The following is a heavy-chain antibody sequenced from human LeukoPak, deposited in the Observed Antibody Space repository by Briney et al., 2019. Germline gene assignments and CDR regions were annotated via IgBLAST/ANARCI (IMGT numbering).Heavy chain of an antibody. V-gene: IGHV4-38-2*02. D-gene: IGHD1-7*01. CDR3: ARGGTLQFDP. CDR2: IYHSGST. CDR1: GYSISSGYY. J-gene: IGHJ5*02. Sequence: PSETLSLTCTVSGYSISSGYYWGWIRQPPGKGLEWIGSIYHSGSTYYNPSLKSRVTISVDTSKNQFSLKLSSVTAADTAVYYCARGGTLQFDPWGQGTLVTVSS.